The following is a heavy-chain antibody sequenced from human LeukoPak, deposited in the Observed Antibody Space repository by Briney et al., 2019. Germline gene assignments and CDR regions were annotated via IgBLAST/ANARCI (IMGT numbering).Heavy chain of an antibody. CDR3: ATLGGEIAAHGYFDY. D-gene: IGHD6-25*01. Sequence: SETLSLTCTVSGGSISSSSYYWGWIRQPPGKGLEWIGSIYYSGSTYYNPSLKSRVTISVDTSKNQFSLKLSSVTAADTAVYYCATLGGEIAAHGYFDYWGQGTLVTVSS. V-gene: IGHV4-39*01. CDR1: GGSISSSSYY. CDR2: IYYSGST. J-gene: IGHJ4*02.